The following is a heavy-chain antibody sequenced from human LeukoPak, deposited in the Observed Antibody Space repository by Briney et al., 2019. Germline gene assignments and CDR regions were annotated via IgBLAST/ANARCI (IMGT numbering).Heavy chain of an antibody. CDR1: GFTFSSYG. J-gene: IGHJ5*02. V-gene: IGHV3-30*18. D-gene: IGHD3-10*01. CDR2: ISYDGSNK. CDR3: AKERLITMVRGVDSKYNWFDP. Sequence: GGSLRLSCAASGFTFSSYGMHWVRQAPGKGLEWVAVISYDGSNKYYADSVKGRFTISRDNSKNTLYLQMNSLRAEDTAVYYCAKERLITMVRGVDSKYNWFDPWGQGTLVTVSS.